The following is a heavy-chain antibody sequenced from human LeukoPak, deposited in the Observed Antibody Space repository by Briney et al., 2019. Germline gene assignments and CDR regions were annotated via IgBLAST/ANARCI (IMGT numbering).Heavy chain of an antibody. CDR2: IAGDGIDK. D-gene: IGHD1-26*01. CDR1: GVAFRGSP. Sequence: LARGLGLSGEASGVAFRGSPLRWVRHAAGKGLEWVAIIAGDGIDKYYADSVKGRFTISRDNSKDTLYLQMDSLRDEDTAVYYCARQGYTGTYYRPLDSWGQGTLVSVSS. CDR3: ARQGYTGTYYRPLDS. V-gene: IGHV3-30-3*01. J-gene: IGHJ4*02.